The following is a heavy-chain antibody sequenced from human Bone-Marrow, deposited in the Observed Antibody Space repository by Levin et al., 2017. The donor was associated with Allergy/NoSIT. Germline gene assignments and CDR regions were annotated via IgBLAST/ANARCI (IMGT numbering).Heavy chain of an antibody. CDR2: ISGSGRT. D-gene: IGHD3-10*01. Sequence: GGSLRLSCAASGFTFSDYYLSWIRQAPGKGPEWVSCISGSGRTKYADSVKGRFTISRDNARNSVFLQMNRLRAEDTAVYYCARDPIFGSGRGIEYWGQGTLVTVSS. V-gene: IGHV3-11*05. CDR1: GFTFSDYY. CDR3: ARDPIFGSGRGIEY. J-gene: IGHJ4*02.